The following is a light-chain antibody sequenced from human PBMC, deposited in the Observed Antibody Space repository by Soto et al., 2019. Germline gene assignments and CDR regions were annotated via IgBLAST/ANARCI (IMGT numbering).Light chain of an antibody. CDR1: QDISTW. CDR2: KAS. Sequence: DIHMIQSPSTLSASAGDRVNITCRASQDISTWLAWYQQKPGKAPKLLIYKASSLESDVPSRFSGSGSGTEFTLTINSLKPDDFASYFCQQYNTYPSTIGQGTKLEIQ. J-gene: IGKJ2*01. V-gene: IGKV1-5*03. CDR3: QQYNTYPST.